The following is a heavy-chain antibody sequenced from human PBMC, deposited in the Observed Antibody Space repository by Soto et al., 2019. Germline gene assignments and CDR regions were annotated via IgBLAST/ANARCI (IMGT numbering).Heavy chain of an antibody. CDR2: IYYSGST. CDR3: ARVGYYYDSSGYPMPDDAFDI. V-gene: IGHV4-59*01. CDR1: GGSISSYY. D-gene: IGHD3-22*01. J-gene: IGHJ3*02. Sequence: PSETLSLTCTVSGGSISSYYWSWIRQPPGKGLEWIGYIYYSGSTNYNPSLKIRVTISVDTSKNQFSLKLSSVTAADTAVYYCARVGYYYDSSGYPMPDDAFDIWGQGTMVTVSS.